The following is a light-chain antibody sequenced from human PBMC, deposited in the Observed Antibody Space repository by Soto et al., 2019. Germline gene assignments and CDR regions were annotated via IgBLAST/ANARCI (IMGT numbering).Light chain of an antibody. J-gene: IGLJ3*02. CDR2: DVS. CDR3: SSYSGVTTVV. Sequence: QAVVTQPASVSGSPGQSITISCTGASTDVGGYNYVSWYQQHPGKAPKLMIYDVSNRPSGVSVRFSGSKSGNTASLTISWLRPEDEADYYCSSYSGVTTVVFGGGTKLTVL. V-gene: IGLV2-14*01. CDR1: STDVGGYNY.